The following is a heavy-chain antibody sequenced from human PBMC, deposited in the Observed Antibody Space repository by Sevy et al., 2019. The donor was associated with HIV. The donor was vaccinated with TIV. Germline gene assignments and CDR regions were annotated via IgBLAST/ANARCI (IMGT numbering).Heavy chain of an antibody. D-gene: IGHD4-17*01. CDR1: GFIFSNAW. V-gene: IGHV3-15*01. CDR2: IKSTTEGETT. Sequence: GGSLRLSCAASGFIFSNAWMTWVRQAPGKGLEWVGHIKSTTEGETTNYAAPVKGRFIISRDDSKNTLYLQMNGLKTEDTAIYYCVTGYDNGAIFDSWGQGTLVTVSS. CDR3: VTGYDNGAIFDS. J-gene: IGHJ4*02.